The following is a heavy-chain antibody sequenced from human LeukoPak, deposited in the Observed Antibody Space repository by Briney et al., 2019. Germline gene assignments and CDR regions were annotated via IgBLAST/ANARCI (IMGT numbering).Heavy chain of an antibody. J-gene: IGHJ5*02. CDR1: GGSFSGYY. CDR3: AIAAAGQGWFDP. Sequence: SETLSLTCAVYGGSFSGYYWSWLRQPPGKGLEWIGEINHSGSTNYNPSLKSRVTISVDKSKNQFSLKLSSVTAADTAVYYCAIAAAGQGWFDPWGQGTLVTVSS. D-gene: IGHD6-13*01. V-gene: IGHV4-34*01. CDR2: INHSGST.